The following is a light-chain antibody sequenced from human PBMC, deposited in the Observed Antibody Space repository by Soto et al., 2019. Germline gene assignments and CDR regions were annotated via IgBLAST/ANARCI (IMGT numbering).Light chain of an antibody. CDR2: DVS. Sequence: QSVLTQPASVSGSPGESITISCTGTSSDVGAYNYVSWYQQHPGKAPKLMIYDVSNRPSGVSNRFSGSKSGNTASLTISGLQAEDGADYYCSSYTSTNSLFGGGTQL. CDR1: SSDVGAYNY. J-gene: IGLJ2*01. CDR3: SSYTSTNSL. V-gene: IGLV2-14*03.